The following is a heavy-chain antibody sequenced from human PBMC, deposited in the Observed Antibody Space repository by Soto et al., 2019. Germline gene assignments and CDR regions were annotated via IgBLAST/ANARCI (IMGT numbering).Heavy chain of an antibody. CDR3: ARVMGEN. Sequence: KTSETLSLTCAVYGGSFSGYYWSWIRQPPGKGLEWIGEINHSGSTNYNPSLKSRVSISVDTSKNQFSLKLNSVTAADTAVYYCARVMGENWGQGTLVTVSS. CDR1: GGSFSGYY. V-gene: IGHV4-34*01. D-gene: IGHD3-16*01. J-gene: IGHJ4*02. CDR2: INHSGST.